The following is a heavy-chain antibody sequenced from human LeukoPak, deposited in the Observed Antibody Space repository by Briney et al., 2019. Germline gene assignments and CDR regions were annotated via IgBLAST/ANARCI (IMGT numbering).Heavy chain of an antibody. Sequence: GGSLRLSCAASGFTFSSYEMNWVRQAPGKGLEWVSYISSSGSTIYYVDSVKGRFTISRDNAKNSLYLQMNSLRAEDTAVYYCARDRYSSGWYYFDYWGQGTLVTVSS. CDR1: GFTFSSYE. D-gene: IGHD6-19*01. V-gene: IGHV3-48*03. J-gene: IGHJ4*02. CDR2: ISSSGSTI. CDR3: ARDRYSSGWYYFDY.